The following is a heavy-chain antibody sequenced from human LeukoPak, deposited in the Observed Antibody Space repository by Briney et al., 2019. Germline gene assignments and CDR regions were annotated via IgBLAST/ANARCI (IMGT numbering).Heavy chain of an antibody. Sequence: ASVKVSCKASGGTFSSYAIGWVRQAPGQGLEWMGGIIPIFGTANYAQKFQGRVTITADESTSAAYMELSSLRSEDTAVYYCARKSIVVVTANAAFDIWGQGTMVTVSS. D-gene: IGHD2-21*02. CDR2: IIPIFGTA. CDR3: ARKSIVVVTANAAFDI. V-gene: IGHV1-69*13. CDR1: GGTFSSYA. J-gene: IGHJ3*02.